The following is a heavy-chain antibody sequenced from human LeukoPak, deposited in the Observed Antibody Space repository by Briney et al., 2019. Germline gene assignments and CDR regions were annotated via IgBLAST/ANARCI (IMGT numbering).Heavy chain of an antibody. V-gene: IGHV3-74*01. CDR2: INTDGNST. J-gene: IGHJ4*02. CDR3: ARELASGD. D-gene: IGHD6-13*01. Sequence: GGSLRLSCAASAFAFTTYWIHWVRQAPGKGLVWVSQINTDGNSTTYADSVKGRFTVSRDNAKNTLYLQMNSLRAEDTAVYYCARELASGDWGQGTLVTVSS. CDR1: AFAFTTYW.